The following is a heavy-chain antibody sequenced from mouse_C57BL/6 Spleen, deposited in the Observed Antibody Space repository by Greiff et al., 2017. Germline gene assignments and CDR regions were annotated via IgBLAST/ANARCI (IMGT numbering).Heavy chain of an antibody. CDR1: GYAFSSYW. CDR2: IYPGDGDT. D-gene: IGHD1-1*01. J-gene: IGHJ3*01. CDR3: ARSDYYGSSPFAY. Sequence: QVHLKQSGAELVKPGASVKISCKASGYAFSSYWMNWVKQRPGKGLEWIGQIYPGDGDTNYNGKFKGKATLTADKSSSTAYMQLSSLTSEDSAVYFCARSDYYGSSPFAYWGQGTLVTVSA. V-gene: IGHV1-80*01.